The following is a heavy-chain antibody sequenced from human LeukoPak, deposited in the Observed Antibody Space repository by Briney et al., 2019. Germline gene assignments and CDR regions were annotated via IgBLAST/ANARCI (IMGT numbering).Heavy chain of an antibody. J-gene: IGHJ4*02. CDR1: GGSISSYY. CDR3: ARDTGAFDY. Sequence: SETLSLACTVSGGSISSYYWSWIRQPPGKGLEWIGYIYYSGSTNYNPSLKSRVTISVDTSKNQFSLKLSSVTAADTAVYYCARDTGAFDYWGQGALVTVSS. D-gene: IGHD1-14*01. V-gene: IGHV4-59*12. CDR2: IYYSGST.